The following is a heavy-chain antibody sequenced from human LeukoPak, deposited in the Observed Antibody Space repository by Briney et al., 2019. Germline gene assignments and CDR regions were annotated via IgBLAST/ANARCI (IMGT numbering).Heavy chain of an antibody. Sequence: ASVKVSCKASGYTFTSYGISWVRQAPGQGLEWMGWISAYNGNTNYSQKLQGRVTMTTDTSTSTAYMELRSLRSDDTAVYYCARAHSSGYYYAYWGQGTLVTVSS. CDR3: ARAHSSGYYYAY. D-gene: IGHD3-22*01. J-gene: IGHJ4*02. V-gene: IGHV1-18*01. CDR2: ISAYNGNT. CDR1: GYTFTSYG.